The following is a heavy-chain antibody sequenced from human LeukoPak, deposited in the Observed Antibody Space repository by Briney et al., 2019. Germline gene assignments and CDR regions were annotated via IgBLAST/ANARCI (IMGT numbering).Heavy chain of an antibody. CDR1: GGTFSSYA. J-gene: IGHJ4*02. Sequence: GASVKVSCKASGGTFSSYAISWVRQAPGQGLEWMGGIIPIFGTANYAQKFQGRVTITADKSTSTAYMELSSLRSEDTAVYYCARSQRAYSGYDYGLLPDYWGQGTLVTVPS. CDR3: ARSQRAYSGYDYGLLPDY. V-gene: IGHV1-69*06. CDR2: IIPIFGTA. D-gene: IGHD5-12*01.